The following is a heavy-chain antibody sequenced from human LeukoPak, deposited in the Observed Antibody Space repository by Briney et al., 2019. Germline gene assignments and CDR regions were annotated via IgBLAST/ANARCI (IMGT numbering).Heavy chain of an antibody. CDR2: ISSSGSTI. Sequence: GGSLRLSCAASGFTFSSYEMNWVRQAPGKGLEWFSYISSSGSTIYYADSVKGRFTISRDNAKNSLYLQMNSLRAEDTAVYYCARLVGATDYWGQGTLVTVSS. D-gene: IGHD1-26*01. V-gene: IGHV3-48*03. J-gene: IGHJ4*02. CDR1: GFTFSSYE. CDR3: ARLVGATDY.